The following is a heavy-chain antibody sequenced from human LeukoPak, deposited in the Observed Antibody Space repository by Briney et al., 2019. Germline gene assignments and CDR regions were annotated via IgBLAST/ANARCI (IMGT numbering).Heavy chain of an antibody. CDR3: AKDGGGTNDYGDFFDY. CDR2: SSWNSDSL. J-gene: IGHJ4*02. V-gene: IGHV3-9*02. CDR1: GFASGDYA. Sequence: GGSLRLSCAVSGFASGDYAFHWVRQAPGKGLEWVAGSSWNSDSLGYADSVMGRFTISRDNAKNSLYLEMNSLRAEDTAVYYCAKDGGGTNDYGDFFDYWGQGTLVTVSS. D-gene: IGHD4-17*01.